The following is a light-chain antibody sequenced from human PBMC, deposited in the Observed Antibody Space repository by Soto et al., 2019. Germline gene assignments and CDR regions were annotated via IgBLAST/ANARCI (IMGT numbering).Light chain of an antibody. V-gene: IGKV3-15*01. CDR3: QQYNNWWT. J-gene: IGKJ1*01. CDR2: GAS. Sequence: EIVMTQSPVTLSVSPGERATLSFRAGQSVSSNLAWYQQKPGQAPRLLIYGASTRATSIPARFTGSGSATEFPITISSMQFDDSAVYYCQQYNNWWTFGQGTNVDI. CDR1: QSVSSN.